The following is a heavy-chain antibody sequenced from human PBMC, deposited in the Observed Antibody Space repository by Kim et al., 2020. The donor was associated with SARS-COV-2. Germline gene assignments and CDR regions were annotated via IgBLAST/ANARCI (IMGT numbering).Heavy chain of an antibody. D-gene: IGHD6-13*01. V-gene: IGHV3-11*06. Sequence: RFTISRDNAKNSLYLQMNSLRAEDTAVYYCARDAKGDSSSWYYYYYGMDVWGQGTTVTVSS. CDR3: ARDAKGDSSSWYYYYYGMDV. J-gene: IGHJ6*02.